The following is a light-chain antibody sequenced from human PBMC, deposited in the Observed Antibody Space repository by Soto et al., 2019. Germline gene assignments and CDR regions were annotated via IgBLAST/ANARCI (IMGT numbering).Light chain of an antibody. Sequence: DIQMTQSPSTLSASVVDRVIITCRASQSISSWLAWYQQKPGKAPDLLIYRASTLKTGIPSRFSGSGSGTEFTLTISNLQPDDFATYYCQQYDRASWTFGPGTKVEIK. J-gene: IGKJ1*01. CDR1: QSISSW. CDR3: QQYDRASWT. CDR2: RAS. V-gene: IGKV1-5*03.